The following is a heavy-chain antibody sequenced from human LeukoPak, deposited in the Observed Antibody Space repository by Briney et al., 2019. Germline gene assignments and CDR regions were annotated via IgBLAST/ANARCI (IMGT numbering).Heavy chain of an antibody. CDR3: ARDTSGYSYGSDAFDI. D-gene: IGHD5-18*01. CDR1: GYTFPTYA. J-gene: IGHJ3*02. CDR2: INTNTGNP. Sequence: ASVKVSCKASGYTFPTYAMNWVRPAPGQGLEWMGWINTNTGNPTYAQGFTGRFVFSLDTSVSTAYLQISSLKAEDTAGYYCARDTSGYSYGSDAFDIWGQGTMVTVSS. V-gene: IGHV7-4-1*02.